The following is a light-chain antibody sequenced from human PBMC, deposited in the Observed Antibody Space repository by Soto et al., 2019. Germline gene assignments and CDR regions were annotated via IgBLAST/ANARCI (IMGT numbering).Light chain of an antibody. J-gene: IGKJ1*01. CDR3: QQYKNYSPT. CDR2: DAS. CDR1: QSITGW. Sequence: DIRMTQSPSTLSASVGDRVTITCRASQSITGWLAWHQQKPGKAPKLLIFDASNLEGGVPPRFSGSGSGTEFTLTISSLQHDDSATYYCQQYKNYSPTFGQGTKGEIK. V-gene: IGKV1-5*01.